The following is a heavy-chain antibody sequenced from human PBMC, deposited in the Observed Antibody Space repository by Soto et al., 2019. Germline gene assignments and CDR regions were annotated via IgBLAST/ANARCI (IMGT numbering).Heavy chain of an antibody. CDR2: IYYSGST. Sequence: SETLSLTCPVSGGSISSGGYYWSWIRQHPGKGLEWIGYIYYSGSTYYNPSLKSRVTISVDTSKNQFSLKLSSVTAADTAVYYCARGKDAYYYYGMDVWGQGTTVTVSS. CDR1: GGSISSGGYY. CDR3: ARGKDAYYYYGMDV. J-gene: IGHJ6*02. V-gene: IGHV4-31*03.